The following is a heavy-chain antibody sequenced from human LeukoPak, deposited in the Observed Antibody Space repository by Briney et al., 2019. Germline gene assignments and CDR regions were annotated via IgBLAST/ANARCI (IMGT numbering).Heavy chain of an antibody. CDR2: IYHSGST. V-gene: IGHV4-38-2*01. D-gene: IGHD3-10*01. CDR3: ARVVYWGSGSFHFDY. CDR1: GYSISSGYY. Sequence: PSETLPLTCAVSGYSISSGYYWGWIRQPPGKGLAWIGSIYHSGSTYYNPSLKSRVTISVDTSKNQFSLKLSSVTAADTAVYYCARVVYWGSGSFHFDYWGQGTLVTVSS. J-gene: IGHJ4*02.